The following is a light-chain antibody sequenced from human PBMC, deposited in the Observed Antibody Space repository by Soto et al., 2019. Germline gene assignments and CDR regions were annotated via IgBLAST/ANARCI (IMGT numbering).Light chain of an antibody. Sequence: DIPMTQSPSSLSASVGDRVTITCRASQSISSYLNWYQQKPGKAPKLLIYAASSLQSGVPSRFSGSGSATGFTLTISSLQPEDFATYYCQQSYRTPLTFGGGTKVEIE. J-gene: IGKJ4*01. CDR3: QQSYRTPLT. CDR2: AAS. V-gene: IGKV1-39*01. CDR1: QSISSY.